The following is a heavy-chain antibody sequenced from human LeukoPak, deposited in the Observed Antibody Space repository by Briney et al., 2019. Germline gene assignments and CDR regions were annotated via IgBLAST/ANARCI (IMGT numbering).Heavy chain of an antibody. CDR3: ARTYSSSWLNYYYYMDV. CDR1: GYTSTSYD. V-gene: IGHV1-8*01. D-gene: IGHD6-13*01. J-gene: IGHJ6*03. Sequence: GASVKVSCKASGYTSTSYDINWVRQATGQGLEWMGWMNPNSGNTGYAQKFQGRVTMTRNTSISTAYMELSSLRSEDTAVYYCARTYSSSWLNYYYYMDVWGKGTTVTVSS. CDR2: MNPNSGNT.